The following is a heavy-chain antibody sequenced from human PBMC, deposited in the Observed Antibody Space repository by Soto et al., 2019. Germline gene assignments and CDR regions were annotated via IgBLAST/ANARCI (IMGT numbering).Heavy chain of an antibody. CDR2: ISAYNGNT. V-gene: IGHV1-18*01. D-gene: IGHD3-10*01. Sequence: ASVKVSCKASGYTFTSYGISWVRQAPGQGLEWMGWISAYNGNTNYAQNFQGRVTMTTDTFTSTAYMEVRSLRSDDTAVYYCARTGAFGSGNYEGDYWGQGTLVTVPQ. CDR3: ARTGAFGSGNYEGDY. J-gene: IGHJ4*02. CDR1: GYTFTSYG.